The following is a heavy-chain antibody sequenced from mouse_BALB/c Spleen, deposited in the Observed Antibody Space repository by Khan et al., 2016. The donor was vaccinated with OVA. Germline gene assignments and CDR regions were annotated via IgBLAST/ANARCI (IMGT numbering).Heavy chain of an antibody. CDR1: GYPLTSYW. CDR2: IDPSDSYT. Sequence: VQLQQPGAELVKPGASVKLSCTASGYPLTSYWLHWVKQRPGQGLEWIGEIDPSDSYTNYNQKFKGKATLTLDKSSSTTYMQLNSLTSEDSAFYYCARSFHYGSSTWFAYWGQGTLFTVSA. CDR3: ARSFHYGSSTWFAY. J-gene: IGHJ3*01. D-gene: IGHD1-1*01. V-gene: IGHV1-69*02.